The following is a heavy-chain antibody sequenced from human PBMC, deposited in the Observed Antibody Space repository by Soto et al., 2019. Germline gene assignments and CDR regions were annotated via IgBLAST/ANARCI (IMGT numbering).Heavy chain of an antibody. J-gene: IGHJ6*02. CDR1: GYTFTDYY. CDR2: INPNTGGT. V-gene: IGHV1-2*02. D-gene: IGHD3-22*01. CDR3: ARDWYYCDSSGYAKPVYYYYYGLDI. Sequence: ASVKVSCKASGYTFTDYYLHWVRQAPGQGLEWMGWINPNTGGTKYVQKFQGRVTMTRDTSISTAYMELSGLRSDDTAVYFCARDWYYCDSSGYAKPVYYYYYGLDIWGQGSTVTVS.